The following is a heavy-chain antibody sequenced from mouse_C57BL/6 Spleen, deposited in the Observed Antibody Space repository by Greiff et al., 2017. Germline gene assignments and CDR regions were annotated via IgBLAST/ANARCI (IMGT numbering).Heavy chain of an antibody. CDR1: GYAFSSSW. Sequence: QVQLQQSGPELVKPGASVKISCKASGYAFSSSWMNWVKQRPGKGLEWIGRIYPGDGDTNYNGKFKGKATLTADKSSSTAYMQLSSLTSEDSAVYFCAREGGQLRPSYYFDYWGKGTTLTVSS. CDR3: AREGGQLRPSYYFDY. D-gene: IGHD3-2*02. V-gene: IGHV1-82*01. J-gene: IGHJ2*01. CDR2: IYPGDGDT.